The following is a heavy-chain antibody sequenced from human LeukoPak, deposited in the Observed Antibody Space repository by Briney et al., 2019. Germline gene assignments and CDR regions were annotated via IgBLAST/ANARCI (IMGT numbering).Heavy chain of an antibody. CDR1: AYIFTTNW. CDR2: IFPSDSDT. V-gene: IGHV5-51*01. D-gene: IGHD6-13*01. CDR3: ARPGYSSSLDY. J-gene: IGHJ4*02. Sequence: GESLKIPCKAFAYIFTTNWIGWVRQMPGKGLEWMGIIFPSDSDTRYSPSFQGQVTNSADKSTSTAYLQWSSLKASDTAMYYCARPGYSSSLDYWGQGTLVTVSS.